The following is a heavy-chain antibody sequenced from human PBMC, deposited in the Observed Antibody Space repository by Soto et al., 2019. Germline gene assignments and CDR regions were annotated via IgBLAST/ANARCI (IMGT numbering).Heavy chain of an antibody. CDR1: GFTFSSYS. CDR3: ARGGGCSGGSCNFDY. CDR2: ISSSSSTI. D-gene: IGHD2-15*01. J-gene: IGHJ4*02. V-gene: IGHV3-48*01. Sequence: EVQLVESGGGLVQPGGSLRLSCAASGFTFSSYSMNWVRQAPGKGLEWVSYISSSSSTIYYADSVKGRFTISRDNAKNSLSLQMNSVRAEDTAVYYCARGGGCSGGSCNFDYWGQGTLVTVSS.